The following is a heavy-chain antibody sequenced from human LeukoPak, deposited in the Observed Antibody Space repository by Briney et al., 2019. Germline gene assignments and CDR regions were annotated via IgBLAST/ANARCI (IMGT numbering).Heavy chain of an antibody. CDR1: GVSFSGYY. D-gene: IGHD3-3*01. V-gene: IGHV4-34*01. J-gene: IGHJ4*02. CDR3: ARTTIFGVVIKFDY. Sequence: SETLSLTCAVYGVSFSGYYWSWIRQPPGKGLEWIGEINHSGSTNYNPSLKSRVTISVDTSKNQFSLKLSSVTAADTAVYYCARTTIFGVVIKFDYWGQGTLVTVSS. CDR2: INHSGST.